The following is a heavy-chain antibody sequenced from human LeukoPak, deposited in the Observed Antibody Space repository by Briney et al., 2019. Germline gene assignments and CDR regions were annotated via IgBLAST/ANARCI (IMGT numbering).Heavy chain of an antibody. J-gene: IGHJ4*02. CDR1: GGTFSSYA. D-gene: IGHD2-21*02. CDR3: ARVARTIGVVVTAMNFDY. CDR2: IIPIFGTA. V-gene: IGHV1-69*01. Sequence: SVKVSCKASGGTFSSYAISWVRQAPGQGLEWMGGIIPIFGTANYAQKFQGRVTITADESTSTAYMELSSLRSEDTAVYYCARVARTIGVVVTAMNFDYWGQGTLVTVSS.